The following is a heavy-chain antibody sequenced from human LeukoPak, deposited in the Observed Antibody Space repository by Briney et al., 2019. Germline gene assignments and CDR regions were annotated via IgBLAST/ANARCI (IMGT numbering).Heavy chain of an antibody. D-gene: IGHD3-16*01. J-gene: IGHJ4*02. CDR3: ATEPNWGSRTGA. Sequence: ASVKVSCQVSGYTLSDLNMHWVRQAPGKGLEWMGGYDPKDGETILAQRFQSRVIMTDYTSADIPYMELSSLRSDDTAVFYCATEPNWGSRTGAWGQATLVTV. V-gene: IGHV1-24*01. CDR2: YDPKDGET. CDR1: GYTLSDLN.